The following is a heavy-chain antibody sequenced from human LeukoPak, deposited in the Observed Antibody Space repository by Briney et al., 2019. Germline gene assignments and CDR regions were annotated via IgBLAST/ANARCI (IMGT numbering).Heavy chain of an antibody. CDR2: MNPNSGNT. CDR3: ARGVDSSGQPP. V-gene: IGHV1-8*03. Sequence: ASVKVSCKASGYTFTSYDINWVRQATGQGLEWMGWMNPNSGNTGYAQKFQGRVTITRNTSISTAYMELSSLRSEDTAAYYCARGVDSSGQPPWGQGTLVTVSS. CDR1: GYTFTSYD. D-gene: IGHD3-22*01. J-gene: IGHJ5*02.